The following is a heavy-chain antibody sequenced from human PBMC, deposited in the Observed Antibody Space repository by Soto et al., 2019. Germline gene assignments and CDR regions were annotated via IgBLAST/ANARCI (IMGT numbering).Heavy chain of an antibody. CDR1: GGTFSSYA. V-gene: IGHV1-69*13. D-gene: IGHD2-2*01. Sequence: SVKVSCKASGGTFSSYAISWVRQAPGQGLEWMGGIIPIFGTANYAQKFQGRVTITADESTSTAYMELSSLRSEDTAVYYCARDRFCLGYCSSTSCYGAFDIWGQGTMVTVSS. CDR3: ARDRFCLGYCSSTSCYGAFDI. J-gene: IGHJ3*02. CDR2: IIPIFGTA.